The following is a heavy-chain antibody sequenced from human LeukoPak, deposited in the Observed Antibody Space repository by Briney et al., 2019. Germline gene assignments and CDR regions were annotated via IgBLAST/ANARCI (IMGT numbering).Heavy chain of an antibody. J-gene: IGHJ5*02. CDR3: ARLKVPAATTAEDNWFDP. V-gene: IGHV4-4*09. CDR1: GGSISSYY. Sequence: PSETLSLTCTVSGGSISSYYWSWIRQPPGKGLEWIGYIYTSGSTNHNPSLKSRVTISVDTSKNQFSLKLSSVTAADTAVYYCARLKVPAATTAEDNWFDPWGQGTLVTVSS. CDR2: IYTSGST. D-gene: IGHD2-2*01.